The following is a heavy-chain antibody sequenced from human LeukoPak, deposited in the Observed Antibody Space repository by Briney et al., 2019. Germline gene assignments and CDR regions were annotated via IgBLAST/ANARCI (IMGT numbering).Heavy chain of an antibody. Sequence: GGSLRLSCAASGFTFSNYAMTWVRQAPGKGLEWVSAIRASGGGTYYADSVKGRFTISRDNSKNTLYLQMNSLRAEDTAIYYCAKDRTTQDFDWYPYYFDSRGQGTLVTVSS. J-gene: IGHJ4*02. CDR1: GFTFSNYA. V-gene: IGHV3-23*01. CDR3: AKDRTTQDFDWYPYYFDS. D-gene: IGHD3-9*01. CDR2: IRASGGGT.